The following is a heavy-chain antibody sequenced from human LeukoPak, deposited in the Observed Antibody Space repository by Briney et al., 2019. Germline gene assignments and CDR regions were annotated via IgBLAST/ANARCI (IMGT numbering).Heavy chain of an antibody. CDR3: AKGQELDDGVFDS. D-gene: IGHD1-1*01. V-gene: IGHV3-30*18. CDR2: ISYDGGNK. J-gene: IGHJ4*02. Sequence: GGSLRLSCVASGYTFSDYGMHWVRQAPGKGLDWVAVISYDGGNKHFADSVKGRFTISRDNSKNTLYLELNSLRVEDTATFYCAKGQELDDGVFDSWGQGTMVTVSS. CDR1: GYTFSDYG.